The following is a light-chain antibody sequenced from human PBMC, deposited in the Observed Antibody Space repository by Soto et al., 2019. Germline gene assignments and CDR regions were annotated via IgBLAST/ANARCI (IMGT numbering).Light chain of an antibody. CDR3: GTWDTGLTAGV. J-gene: IGLJ2*01. Sequence: QSVLTQPPSVSAAPGQRVTISCSGSASNVGAQFVSWYQHRPGAAPQLLIYDNDKRPSEIPDRFSGSKSDMSATLTITGVQTGDEADYYCGTWDTGLTAGVFGGGTKVTVL. CDR2: DND. CDR1: ASNVGAQF. V-gene: IGLV1-51*01.